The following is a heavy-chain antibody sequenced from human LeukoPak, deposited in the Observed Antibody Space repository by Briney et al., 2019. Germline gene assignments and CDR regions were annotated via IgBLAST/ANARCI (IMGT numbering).Heavy chain of an antibody. CDR2: ISAYNGNT. Sequence: ASVKVSCKASGYTFTSYGISWVRQAPGQGLEWMGWISAYNGNTNYAQKLQGRVTMTTDTSTSTAYMELRSLRSDDTAVYYCARGPGGYNSGMYYYYYMDVWGKGTTVTVSS. CDR1: GYTFTSYG. CDR3: ARGPGGYNSGMYYYYYMDV. J-gene: IGHJ6*03. V-gene: IGHV1-18*01. D-gene: IGHD1-1*01.